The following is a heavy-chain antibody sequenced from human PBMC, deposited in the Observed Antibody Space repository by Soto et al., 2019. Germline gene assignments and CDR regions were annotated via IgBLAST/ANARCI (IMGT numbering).Heavy chain of an antibody. J-gene: IGHJ3*02. Sequence: PSETLSLTCTVCGGCITSGGYYWSWIRQHPGKGREWIGYIYYSGSTYYIPCLKSRVTISVDTSKKQFSLKLSSVTAADTTVYYCARDIGYVGATHGGHDAFDIWGQGTMVTVSS. CDR2: IYYSGST. CDR3: ARDIGYVGATHGGHDAFDI. D-gene: IGHD1-26*01. CDR1: GGCITSGGYY. V-gene: IGHV4-31*03.